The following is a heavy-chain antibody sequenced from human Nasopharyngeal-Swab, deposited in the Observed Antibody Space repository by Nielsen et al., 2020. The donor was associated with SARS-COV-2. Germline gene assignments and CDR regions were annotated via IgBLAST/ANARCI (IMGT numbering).Heavy chain of an antibody. J-gene: IGHJ4*02. CDR2: IKRKTEGETT. D-gene: IGHD2-8*01. CDR1: GFTFSNTW. CDR3: TTADVLMVYAKGDY. Sequence: GESLKISCAASGFTFSNTWVSWVRQAPGKGLEWVGRIKRKTEGETTDYAAPVKGRFTVSRDDSKNTLYLQMNSLKTEDTAVYYCTTADVLMVYAKGDYWGQGTLVTVSS. V-gene: IGHV3-15*01.